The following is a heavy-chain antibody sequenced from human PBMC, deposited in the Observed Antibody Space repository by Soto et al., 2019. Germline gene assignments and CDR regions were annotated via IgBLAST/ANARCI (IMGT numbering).Heavy chain of an antibody. CDR2: ISWNSGSI. V-gene: IGHV3-9*01. CDR3: AKDEVVVAATYYYYYYMDV. J-gene: IGHJ6*03. Sequence: EVQLVESGGGLVQHGRSLRLSCAASGFTFDDYAMHWVRQAPGKGLEWVSGISWNSGSIGYADSVKGRFTISRDNAKNSLYLQMNSLRAEDTALYYCAKDEVVVAATYYYYYYMDVWGKGTTVTVSS. D-gene: IGHD2-15*01. CDR1: GFTFDDYA.